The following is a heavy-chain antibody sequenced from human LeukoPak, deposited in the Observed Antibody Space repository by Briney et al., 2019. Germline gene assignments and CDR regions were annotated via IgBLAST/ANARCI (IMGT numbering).Heavy chain of an antibody. Sequence: SKTLSLTCTVSGGSINNYYWSWMRQPPGKGLEWIGYIYYTGGTYYNPSLKSRVTMSEDTPKNQFSLKLSSVTAADTAVYYCARHQRDWNFFDSWGQGTLVTVSS. D-gene: IGHD1-1*01. CDR1: GGSINNYY. J-gene: IGHJ4*02. CDR2: IYYTGGT. V-gene: IGHV4-59*08. CDR3: ARHQRDWNFFDS.